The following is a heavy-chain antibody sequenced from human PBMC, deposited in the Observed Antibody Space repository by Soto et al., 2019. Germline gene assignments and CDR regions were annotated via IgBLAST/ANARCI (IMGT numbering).Heavy chain of an antibody. CDR3: ARFNWYFDL. Sequence: QVQLQESGPGLVKPSETLSLTCTVSGGSISSYYWSWIRQPPGKGLEWIGYIYYSGSTNYNPSLTRRVTKSVDMSKNQFSLKLSSVTAADTAVYYCARFNWYFDLWGRGTLVTVSS. CDR1: GGSISSYY. J-gene: IGHJ2*01. V-gene: IGHV4-59*08. CDR2: IYYSGST.